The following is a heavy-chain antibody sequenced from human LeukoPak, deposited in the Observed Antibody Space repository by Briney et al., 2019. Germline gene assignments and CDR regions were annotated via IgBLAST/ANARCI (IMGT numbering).Heavy chain of an antibody. D-gene: IGHD3-22*01. V-gene: IGHV4-39*07. Sequence: SETLSLTCTVSGGSISSSSYCWGWIRQPPGKGLEWIGSIYYSGSTYYNPSLKSRVTISVDTSKNQFSLKLSSVTAADTAVYYCAGTYYYDSSGYFPYAFDTWGQGTMVTVSS. CDR1: GGSISSSSYC. J-gene: IGHJ3*02. CDR3: AGTYYYDSSGYFPYAFDT. CDR2: IYYSGST.